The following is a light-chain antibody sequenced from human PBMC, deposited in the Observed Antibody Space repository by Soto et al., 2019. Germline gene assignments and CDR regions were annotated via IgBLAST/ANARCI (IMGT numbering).Light chain of an antibody. J-gene: IGKJ5*01. CDR2: DAS. CDR1: QSVSSH. V-gene: IGKV3-11*01. Sequence: IVLTHTPATLSLSPGERTTLSSRASQSVSSHLAWYQQKPGQAPRLLIYDASNRATGIPARFSGSGSGTDFALTIGSLEPEDLAVYYCQQRSNWPPTFGQGTDWRL. CDR3: QQRSNWPPT.